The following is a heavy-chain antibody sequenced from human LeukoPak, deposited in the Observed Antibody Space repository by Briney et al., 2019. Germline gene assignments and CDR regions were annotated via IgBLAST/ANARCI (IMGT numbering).Heavy chain of an antibody. J-gene: IGHJ4*02. Sequence: PGGSLRLSCAASGFTFSSYAMNWVRQAPGKGLEWVSGISGSGGGTYYADSVKGRFIISRDNSRNTLYLRMNRVRAEDTAVYYCAKADGSGFNWNFDHWGQGTLVTVSS. CDR2: ISGSGGGT. CDR3: AKADGSGFNWNFDH. CDR1: GFTFSSYA. D-gene: IGHD1-1*01. V-gene: IGHV3-23*01.